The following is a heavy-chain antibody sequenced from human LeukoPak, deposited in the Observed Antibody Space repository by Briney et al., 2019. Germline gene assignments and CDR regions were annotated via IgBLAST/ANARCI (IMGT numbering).Heavy chain of an antibody. CDR2: IWYDGSNK. J-gene: IGHJ3*02. D-gene: IGHD1-14*01. Sequence: GRSLRLSCAASGFTFSSYGMHWVRQAPGKGLEWVAVIWYDGSNKYYADSVKGRFTISRDNSKNTLYLQMNSLRAEDTAVYYRSRGPAPAFEIWGQGTMVTVPS. CDR3: SRGPAPAFEI. V-gene: IGHV3-33*01. CDR1: GFTFSSYG.